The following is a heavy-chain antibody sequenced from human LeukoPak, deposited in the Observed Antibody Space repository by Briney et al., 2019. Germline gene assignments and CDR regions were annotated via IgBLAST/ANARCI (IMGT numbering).Heavy chain of an antibody. D-gene: IGHD3-3*01. CDR2: ISAYNGNT. V-gene: IGHV1-18*01. Sequence: GASVKVSCKASGYTFTSYGISWVRQAPGQGLEWMGWISAYNGNTNYAQKLQGRVTMTTDTSTSTAYMELRSLRSDDTAVYYCARGSYYDFWSGYSPDAFDIWGQGTMVTVSS. CDR3: ARGSYYDFWSGYSPDAFDI. CDR1: GYTFTSYG. J-gene: IGHJ3*02.